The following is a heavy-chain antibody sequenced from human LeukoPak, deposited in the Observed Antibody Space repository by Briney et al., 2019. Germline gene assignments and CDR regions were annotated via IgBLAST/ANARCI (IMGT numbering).Heavy chain of an antibody. V-gene: IGHV4-4*07. CDR3: ARDILGYDSSGYSPSWFDP. CDR2: IYTSGST. Sequence: SETLSLTCTVSGGSISSYYWSWIRQPAGKGLEWIGRIYTSGSTNYNPSLKSRVTMSVDTSKNQFSLKLSCVTAADTAVYYCARDILGYDSSGYSPSWFDPWGQGTLVTVSS. D-gene: IGHD3-22*01. CDR1: GGSISSYY. J-gene: IGHJ5*02.